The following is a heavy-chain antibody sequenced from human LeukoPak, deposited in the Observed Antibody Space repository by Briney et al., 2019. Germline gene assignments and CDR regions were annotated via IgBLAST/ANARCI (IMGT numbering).Heavy chain of an antibody. J-gene: IGHJ5*02. D-gene: IGHD1-7*01. CDR3: AKGTRGGTTLLDWFDP. V-gene: IGHV3-7*01. CDR1: GFTLSSYW. Sequence: PGGSLRLSCAASGFTLSSYWMSWVRQAPGKGLEWVANIKQDGGETFYVDSVKGRFTISRDNAKNSLYLQMNSLRTEDTAMYYCAKGTRGGTTLLDWFDPWGQGTLVTVSS. CDR2: IKQDGGET.